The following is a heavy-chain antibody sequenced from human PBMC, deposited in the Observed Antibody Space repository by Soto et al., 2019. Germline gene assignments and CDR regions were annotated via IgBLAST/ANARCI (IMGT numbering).Heavy chain of an antibody. D-gene: IGHD3-10*01. Sequence: SETLSLTCAVSGVSISSGNWWTWVRQSPQRGLGYIGEIFHDGTANYYPSFERRVAISVDTSKNQFSLKLTSVTAADTAIYFCARLVYDTRLNYMYFDFWGQGTLVTVSS. CDR3: ARLVYDTRLNYMYFDF. V-gene: IGHV4-4*02. J-gene: IGHJ4*02. CDR1: GVSISSGNW. CDR2: IFHDGTA.